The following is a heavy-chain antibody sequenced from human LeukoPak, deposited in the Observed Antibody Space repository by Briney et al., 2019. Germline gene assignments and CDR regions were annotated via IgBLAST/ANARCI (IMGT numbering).Heavy chain of an antibody. J-gene: IGHJ5*02. V-gene: IGHV4-38-2*02. CDR1: GYSISSGYY. CDR3: ARDRSVNWCDP. Sequence: KPSETLSLTCTVSGYSISSGYYWGWIRQPPGKGLEWIGSIYHSGSTYYNPSLKSRVTISVDTSKNQFSLKLSSVTAADTAVYYCARDRSVNWCDPWGQGTLVTVSS. D-gene: IGHD3-10*01. CDR2: IYHSGST.